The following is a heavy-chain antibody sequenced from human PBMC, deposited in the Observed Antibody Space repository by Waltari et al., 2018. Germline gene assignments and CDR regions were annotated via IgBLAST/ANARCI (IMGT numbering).Heavy chain of an antibody. CDR3: ARVRRPAGAVTFYIDY. Sequence: QVHLQESGPGLVQPSQTLSLTCTISGDSITSGSYYWIWIRQHPGKGLEWIGYIYSSASTYYNPSLKSLVTISVDTSKNQFSLRLTSVTPADTAVYYCARVRRPAGAVTFYIDYWGQGTLVTVSS. CDR2: IYSSAST. V-gene: IGHV4-31*01. CDR1: GDSITSGSYY. J-gene: IGHJ4*02. D-gene: IGHD1-1*01.